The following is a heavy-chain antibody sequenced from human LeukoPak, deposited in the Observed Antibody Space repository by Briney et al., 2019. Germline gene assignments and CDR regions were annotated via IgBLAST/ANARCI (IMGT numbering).Heavy chain of an antibody. Sequence: SETLSLTCIVSGDSLSSGYYWGWVRQSPGKGLEWIGSIYYSGSTYYNPSLKSRVTISVDTSKNQFSLKLSSVTAADTAVYYCARVDTAMELDYWGQGTLVTVSS. V-gene: IGHV4-38-2*02. J-gene: IGHJ4*02. CDR3: ARVDTAMELDY. CDR1: GDSLSSGYY. D-gene: IGHD5-18*01. CDR2: IYYSGST.